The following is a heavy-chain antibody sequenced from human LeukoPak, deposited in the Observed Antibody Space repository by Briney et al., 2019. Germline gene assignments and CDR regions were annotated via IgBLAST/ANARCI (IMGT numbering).Heavy chain of an antibody. D-gene: IGHD3-3*01. CDR3: ARYDFWSGYYTEEDDY. CDR1: GFTFSSYS. CDR2: ISSSSSYI. V-gene: IGHV3-21*01. J-gene: IGHJ4*02. Sequence: GGSLRLSCVASGFTFSSYSMNWVRQAPGKGLEWVSSISSSSSYIYYADSVEGRFTISRDNAKNSLYLQMNSLRAEDTAVYYCARYDFWSGYYTEEDDYWGQGTLVTVSS.